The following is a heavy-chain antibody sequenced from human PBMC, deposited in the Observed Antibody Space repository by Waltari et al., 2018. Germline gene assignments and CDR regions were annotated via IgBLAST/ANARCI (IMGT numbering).Heavy chain of an antibody. D-gene: IGHD1-1*01. Sequence: EVQLLESGGVLVQPGGSLRLSCAASAFTFSSYAMRWVRQAPGKGLEWVATVGSGGSTYYADSVKGRFTISKDSPQNTLYLQMSSLRAEDTAVYYCARGSGYFFDYWGQGTLVTVSS. CDR3: ARGSGYFFDY. CDR2: VGSGGST. J-gene: IGHJ4*02. V-gene: IGHV3-23*01. CDR1: AFTFSSYA.